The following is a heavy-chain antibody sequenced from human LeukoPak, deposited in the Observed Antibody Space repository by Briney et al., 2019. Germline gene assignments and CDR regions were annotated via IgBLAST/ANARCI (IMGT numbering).Heavy chain of an antibody. J-gene: IGHJ4*02. CDR3: AREERRITMIRGGDY. Sequence: ASVKVSCKASGGTFSSYAISWVRQAPGQGLEWMGWISAYNNKTNYAQKFQDRLTMTTDTSTSTAYMELRSLRSDDTAVYFCAREERRITMIRGGDYWGQGTLVTVSS. V-gene: IGHV1-18*01. CDR1: GGTFSSYA. CDR2: ISAYNNKT. D-gene: IGHD3-10*01.